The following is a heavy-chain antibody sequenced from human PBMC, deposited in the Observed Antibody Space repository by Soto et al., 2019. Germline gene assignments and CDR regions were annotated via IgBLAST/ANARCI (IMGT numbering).Heavy chain of an antibody. CDR2: INPSGGTT. Sequence: ASVKVSCKTSGYSFNNNQIHWVRQAPGQGLEWVGMINPSGGTTTYARNFQGRVSVTSDTSTSTVYMDLSSLTSEDTALYYCAREISAGDGFDSWGQGTMVTVSS. V-gene: IGHV1-46*02. CDR1: GYSFNNNQ. CDR3: AREISAGDGFDS. J-gene: IGHJ3*02. D-gene: IGHD1-26*01.